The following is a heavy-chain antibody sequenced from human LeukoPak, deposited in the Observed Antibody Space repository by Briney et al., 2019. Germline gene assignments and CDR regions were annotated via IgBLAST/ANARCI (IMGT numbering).Heavy chain of an antibody. Sequence: GGSLRLSCAASGFTFSKYGMHWVRQAPGKGLEWLAVIWYDGSNKYYADSVKGRFTISRDNAKNSLYLQMNSLRDEDTAVYYCARYFGDPQGMDVWGQGTTVTVSS. CDR1: GFTFSKYG. D-gene: IGHD3-10*01. CDR2: IWYDGSNK. J-gene: IGHJ6*02. CDR3: ARYFGDPQGMDV. V-gene: IGHV3-33*01.